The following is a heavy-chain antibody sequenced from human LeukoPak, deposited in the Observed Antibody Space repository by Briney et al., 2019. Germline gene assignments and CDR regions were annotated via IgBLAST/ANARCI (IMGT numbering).Heavy chain of an antibody. CDR1: GGSISSSSYY. Sequence: SSETLSLTCTVSGGSISSSSYYWGWIRQPPGKGLEWIGRIYYSGSTYYNPSLKSRVTISVDTSKNQFSLKPSSVTAADTAVYYCARRRVVVGATILDYWGQGTLVTVSS. J-gene: IGHJ4*02. CDR2: IYYSGST. CDR3: ARRRVVVGATILDY. D-gene: IGHD1-26*01. V-gene: IGHV4-39*01.